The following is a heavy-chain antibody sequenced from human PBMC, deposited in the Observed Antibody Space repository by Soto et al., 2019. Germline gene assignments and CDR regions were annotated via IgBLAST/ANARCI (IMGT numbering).Heavy chain of an antibody. Sequence: EILPLTCIHPGDCISSSSYYWGWIRQPPGKGLEWIGDIYYSATTHYNPSLKSRVTISIDTSKNQFSLHLRSVTAADTAVYYCARLKGAFFITTYNWFEPWGQGTPVTVSS. CDR1: GDCISSSSYY. CDR2: IYYSATT. V-gene: IGHV4-39*01. D-gene: IGHD3-22*01. J-gene: IGHJ5*02. CDR3: ARLKGAFFITTYNWFEP.